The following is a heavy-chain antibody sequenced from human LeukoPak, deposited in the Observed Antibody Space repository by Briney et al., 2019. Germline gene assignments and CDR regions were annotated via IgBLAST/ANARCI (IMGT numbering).Heavy chain of an antibody. CDR3: ARDHTRSRVDP. Sequence: SVKVSCKASGGTFGSYAISWVRQAPGQGLEWMGRIIPILGIANYAQKFQGRVTITADKSTSTAYMELSSLRSEDTAVYYCARDHTRSRVDPWGQGTLVTVSS. V-gene: IGHV1-69*04. CDR2: IIPILGIA. J-gene: IGHJ5*02. D-gene: IGHD6-19*01. CDR1: GGTFGSYA.